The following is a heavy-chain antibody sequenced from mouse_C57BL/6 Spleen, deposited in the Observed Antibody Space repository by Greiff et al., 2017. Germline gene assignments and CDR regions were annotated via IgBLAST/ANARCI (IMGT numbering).Heavy chain of an antibody. CDR2: ISSGGSYT. CDR1: GFTFSSYG. D-gene: IGHD1-1*01. V-gene: IGHV5-6*02. CDR3: ARRDLLRYYFDY. Sequence: DVMLVESGGDLVKPGGSLKLSCAASGFTFSSYGMSWVRQTPDKRLEWVATISSGGSYTYYPDSVKGRFTISRDNAKNTLYLQMSSLKSEDTAMYYCARRDLLRYYFDYWGQGTTLTVSS. J-gene: IGHJ2*01.